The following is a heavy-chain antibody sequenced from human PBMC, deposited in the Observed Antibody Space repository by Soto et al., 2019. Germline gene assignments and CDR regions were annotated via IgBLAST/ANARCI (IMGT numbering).Heavy chain of an antibody. Sequence: PGGSVRLPXAASGFTFSTAWMSWVRQAPGKGLEWVGRIKSKIDGGTRDYAAPVKGRFTMSRDDSKNTRNLQKNSLKTDDTAVYYCTTDGPIYRYWGQGTLVTVSS. V-gene: IGHV3-15*01. J-gene: IGHJ4*02. CDR3: TTDGPIYRY. CDR2: IKSKIDGGTR. D-gene: IGHD5-12*01. CDR1: GFTFSTAW.